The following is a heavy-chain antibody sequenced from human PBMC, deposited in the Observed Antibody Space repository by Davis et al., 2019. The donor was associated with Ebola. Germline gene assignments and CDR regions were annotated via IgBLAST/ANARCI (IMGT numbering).Heavy chain of an antibody. CDR2: IKQDGSEK. CDR1: GFTFSSYW. V-gene: IGHV3-7*01. Sequence: GGSLRLSCAASGFTFSSYWMSWVRQAPGKGLEWVANIKQDGSEKYYADSVKGRFTISRDNSKNTLYLQMNSLRAEDTAVYYCARDISRGVLEWLWDYWGQGTLVTVSS. D-gene: IGHD3-3*01. J-gene: IGHJ4*02. CDR3: ARDISRGVLEWLWDY.